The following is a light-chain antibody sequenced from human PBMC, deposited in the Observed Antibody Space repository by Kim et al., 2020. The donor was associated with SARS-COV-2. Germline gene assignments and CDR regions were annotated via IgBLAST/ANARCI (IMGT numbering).Light chain of an antibody. Sequence: GQRVTTSCSGSSSPVGDYPVSWYQQLPGQAPKLIIYGEEQRPSGVPYRFSGAKAGTSASLAISGLQPRDDGDYFCATWDDSLYGRVFGGGTQLTVL. CDR2: GEE. J-gene: IGLJ3*02. CDR1: SSPVGDYP. V-gene: IGLV1-44*01. CDR3: ATWDDSLYGRV.